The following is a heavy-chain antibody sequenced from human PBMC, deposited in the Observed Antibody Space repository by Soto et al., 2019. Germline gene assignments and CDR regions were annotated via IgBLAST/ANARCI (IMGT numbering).Heavy chain of an antibody. J-gene: IGHJ4*02. V-gene: IGHV3-64D*06. CDR2: IDKDGIRT. D-gene: IGHD1-26*01. CDR1: GFIFHNYT. Sequence: GSLRLSCAASGFIFHNYTMHWFRQAPGKGLEYVSTIDKDGIRTYYADSVKGRFTISRDNPKSTLYLEMRNLRLEDTAVYYCVKYSKPVGWGQGALVTVSS. CDR3: VKYSKPVG.